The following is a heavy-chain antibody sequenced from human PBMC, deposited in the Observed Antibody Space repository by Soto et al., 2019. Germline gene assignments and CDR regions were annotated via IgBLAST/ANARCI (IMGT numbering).Heavy chain of an antibody. CDR1: GGSISSSSYY. CDR2: IYYSGST. Sequence: PSETLSLTCTVXGGSISSSSYYWGWIRQPPGKGLEWIGSIYYSGSTYYNPSLKSRVTISVDTSKNQFSLKLSSVTAADTAVYYCARQYYDYIWGSYRFSYFDYWGQGTLVT. D-gene: IGHD3-16*02. V-gene: IGHV4-39*01. CDR3: ARQYYDYIWGSYRFSYFDY. J-gene: IGHJ4*02.